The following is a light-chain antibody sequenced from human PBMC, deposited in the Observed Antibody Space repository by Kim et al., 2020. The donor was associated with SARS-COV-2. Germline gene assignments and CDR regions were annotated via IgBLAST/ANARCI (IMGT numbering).Light chain of an antibody. V-gene: IGLV3-19*01. Sequence: ALGQTVRITCHGASLRRYYATWYQQKPGQAPVLVLYDTNIRPSGIPDRFSGSSSGNTASLTITGAQAEDEADYYCNSRDSTCNYVVFGGGTQLTVL. CDR2: DTN. CDR3: NSRDSTCNYVV. J-gene: IGLJ2*01. CDR1: SLRRYY.